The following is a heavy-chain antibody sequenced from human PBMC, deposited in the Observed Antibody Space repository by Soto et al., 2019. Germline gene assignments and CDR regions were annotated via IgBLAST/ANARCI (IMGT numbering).Heavy chain of an antibody. CDR1: GFTFSSYG. CDR2: IWYDGSNK. V-gene: IGHV3-33*01. D-gene: IGHD6-13*01. J-gene: IGHJ4*02. CDR3: ARESGYRSSWGGYQRSFDY. Sequence: QVQLVESGGGVVQPGRSLRLSCAASGFTFSSYGMHWVRQAPGKGLEWVAVIWYDGSNKYYEDSVKGLLTISRENSKNTLYLKVNSLRAEDTAVYYCARESGYRSSWGGYQRSFDYWGQGTLVTVS.